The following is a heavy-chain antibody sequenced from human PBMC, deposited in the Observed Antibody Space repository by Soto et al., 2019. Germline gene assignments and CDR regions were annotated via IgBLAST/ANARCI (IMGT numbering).Heavy chain of an antibody. Sequence: EVQLVESGGGLVKPGGSLRLSCAASGFTFSSYSMNWVRQAPGKGLEWVSSISSSSSYIYYADSVKGRFTSSRDNAKNSLYRHMNSLRAEDTAVYYCARARTYYYGMDVWGQGTTVTVSS. V-gene: IGHV3-21*01. CDR1: GFTFSSYS. J-gene: IGHJ6*02. CDR3: ARARTYYYGMDV. CDR2: ISSSSSYI.